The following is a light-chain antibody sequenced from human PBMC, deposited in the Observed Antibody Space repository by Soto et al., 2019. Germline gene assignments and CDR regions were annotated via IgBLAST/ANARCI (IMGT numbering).Light chain of an antibody. V-gene: IGKV3-20*01. CDR1: QTVDSGY. Sequence: EVVLTQSPGTLSLSPGERATLSCRASQTVDSGYLAWYQQKPGQTPRRLIFGPSSRATGIPNRFSGSGSGTDFTLPISRLEPEDFAVYYCQQYGNSPQTFGQGTKVDIK. CDR3: QQYGNSPQT. J-gene: IGKJ1*01. CDR2: GPS.